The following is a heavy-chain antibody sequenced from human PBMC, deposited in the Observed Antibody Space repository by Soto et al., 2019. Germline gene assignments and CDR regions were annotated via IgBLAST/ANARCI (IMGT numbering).Heavy chain of an antibody. CDR2: ISSSGSTI. Sequence: EVQLVESGGGLVQPGGSLRLSCAASGFTFSSYSMNWVRQAPGKGLEWVSYISSSGSTIFSADSVKGRFTISRDNAKTSLYLQMTSLRDEDTAVYYSAREAAAPLNWFAPWGQGTLVTVSS. J-gene: IGHJ5*02. V-gene: IGHV3-48*02. CDR3: AREAAAPLNWFAP. CDR1: GFTFSSYS.